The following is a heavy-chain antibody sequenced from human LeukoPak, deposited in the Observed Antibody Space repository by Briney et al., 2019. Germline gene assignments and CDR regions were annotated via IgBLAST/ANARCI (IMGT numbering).Heavy chain of an antibody. CDR1: GGTFSSYA. Sequence: GASVKVSCKASGGTFSSYAISWARQAPGQGLEWMGGIIPIFGTANYAQKFQGRVTITADESTSTAYMELSSLRSEDTAVYYCARDVDYDLLCWGQGTLVTVSS. CDR2: IIPIFGTA. CDR3: ARDVDYDLLC. D-gene: IGHD4/OR15-4a*01. J-gene: IGHJ4*02. V-gene: IGHV1-69*01.